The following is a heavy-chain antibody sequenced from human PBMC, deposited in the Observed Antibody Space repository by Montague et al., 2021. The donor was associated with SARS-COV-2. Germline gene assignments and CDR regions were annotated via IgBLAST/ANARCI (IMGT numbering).Heavy chain of an antibody. Sequence: SLSLSLSASGFTFSSYAMHWVRQAPGKGLEWVAVISYDGSNKYYADSVKGRFTISRDNSKNTLYLQMNSLRAEDTAVYYCARDRGMITFGGVIVIGGMDVWGQGTTVTVSS. CDR1: GFTFSSYA. D-gene: IGHD3-16*02. V-gene: IGHV3-30-3*01. CDR3: ARDRGMITFGGVIVIGGMDV. J-gene: IGHJ6*02. CDR2: ISYDGSNK.